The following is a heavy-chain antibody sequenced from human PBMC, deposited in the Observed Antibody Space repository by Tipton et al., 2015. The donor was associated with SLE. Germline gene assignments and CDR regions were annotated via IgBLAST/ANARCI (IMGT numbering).Heavy chain of an antibody. CDR2: IYYSGST. CDR3: ARAYYYDSSGYPGGFQH. J-gene: IGHJ1*01. CDR1: GGSFSSYY. V-gene: IGHV4-59*01. Sequence: TLSLTCAVYGGSFSSYYWSWIRQPPGKGLEWIGYIYYSGSTNYNPSLKSRVTISVDTSKNQFSLKLSSVTAADTAVYYCARAYYYDSSGYPGGFQHWGQGTLVTVSS. D-gene: IGHD3-22*01.